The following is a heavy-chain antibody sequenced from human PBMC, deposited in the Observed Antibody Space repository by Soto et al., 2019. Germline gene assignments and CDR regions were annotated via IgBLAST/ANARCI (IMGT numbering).Heavy chain of an antibody. CDR1: GYTFSSYY. CDR2: INPSGVRT. CDR3: AREGLAAAGQGGMDV. J-gene: IGHJ6*02. Sequence: ASVKVSCKASGYTFSSYYMHWVRQAPGQGLEWMGMINPSGVRTSYAQKFQGRVTMSRDTSTTTLYMEVNSLKSEDTAVYYCAREGLAAAGQGGMDVWGQGTTVTVSS. V-gene: IGHV1-46*01. D-gene: IGHD6-13*01.